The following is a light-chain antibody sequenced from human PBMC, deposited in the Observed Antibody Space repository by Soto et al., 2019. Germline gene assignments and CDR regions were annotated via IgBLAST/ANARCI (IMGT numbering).Light chain of an antibody. V-gene: IGKV2-24*01. CDR1: QSLVHSDGNTY. CDR2: HVS. Sequence: EIVMTQNPLSSAVTLGQPAATSCRSSQSLVHSDGNTYLTWLNVGPGRSPRPLIYHVSGRFSGVPDRLTGSGAETHFTLRISRVEAEDVGTYDCMQSTQGPLTFGGGTKVEI. CDR3: MQSTQGPLT. J-gene: IGKJ4*01.